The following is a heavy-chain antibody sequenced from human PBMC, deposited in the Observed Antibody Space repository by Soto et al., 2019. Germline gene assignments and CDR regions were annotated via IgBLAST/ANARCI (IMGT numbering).Heavy chain of an antibody. J-gene: IGHJ4*02. CDR2: VFYTGST. Sequence: QLQLQESGPGLVKPSETLSLTCTVSGVSINSNVHYWGWVRQSPGKGLEWIGSVFYTGSTYHKPSLESRVSISVDTPENRFSLKVTSVTAADTGIYYCVRHPFGGYAFESWGQGTLVTVSS. D-gene: IGHD3-16*01. V-gene: IGHV4-39*01. CDR3: VRHPFGGYAFES. CDR1: GVSINSNVHY.